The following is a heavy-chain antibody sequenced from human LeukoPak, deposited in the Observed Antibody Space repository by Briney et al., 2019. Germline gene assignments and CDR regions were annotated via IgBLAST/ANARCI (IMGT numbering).Heavy chain of an antibody. J-gene: IGHJ4*02. V-gene: IGHV4-34*01. D-gene: IGHD3-22*01. CDR1: GGSFSGYY. CDR3: ARHAYYYDSSGYRDY. Sequence: KPSETLSLTCAVYGGSFSGYYWSWIRQPPGKGLEWIGEINHSGSTNYNPSLKSRVTISVDTSKNQFSLKLSSVTAADTAVYYCARHAYYYDSSGYRDYWGQGTLVTVSS. CDR2: INHSGST.